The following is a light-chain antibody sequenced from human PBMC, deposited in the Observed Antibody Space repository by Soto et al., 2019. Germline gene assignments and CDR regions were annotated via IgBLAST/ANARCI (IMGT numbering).Light chain of an antibody. CDR3: QQYTNWPPNT. J-gene: IGKJ5*01. V-gene: IGKV3-15*01. CDR1: QRVYSN. CDR2: GAS. Sequence: MTQSPDTLSVSPGERATLSCRASQRVYSNLAWYQQRPGQAPRLLIYGASTRATGVPARFSGRGSGTESTLTISSLQSEDFAVYYCQQYTNWPPNTFGQGTRLEIK.